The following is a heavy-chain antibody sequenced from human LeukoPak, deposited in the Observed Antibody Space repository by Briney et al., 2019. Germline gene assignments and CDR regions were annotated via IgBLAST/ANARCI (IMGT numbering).Heavy chain of an antibody. CDR3: TRAGDIVVVPAASYAGY. D-gene: IGHD2-2*01. V-gene: IGHV3-15*01. CDR2: IKSKTDGGTT. CDR1: GFTFSNAW. Sequence: PGGSLRLSCAASGFTFSNAWMSWARQAPGKGLEWVGRIKSKTDGGTTDYAAPAKGRFTISRDDSKNTLYPQMNSLKTEDTAVYYCTRAGDIVVVPAASYAGYWGQGTLVTVSS. J-gene: IGHJ4*02.